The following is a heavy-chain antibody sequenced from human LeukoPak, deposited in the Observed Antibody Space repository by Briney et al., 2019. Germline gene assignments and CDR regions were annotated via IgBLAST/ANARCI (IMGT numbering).Heavy chain of an antibody. CDR1: GYTFTSYD. CDR3: ARGRYSSGWYRIRAQYFQH. J-gene: IGHJ1*01. D-gene: IGHD6-19*01. Sequence: ASVKVSCKASGYTFTSYDINWVRQATGQGLEWMGWMNPNSGNTGYAQKFQGRVTTTRNTSISTAYMELSSLRSEDTAVYYCARGRYSSGWYRIRAQYFQHWGQGTLVTVSS. CDR2: MNPNSGNT. V-gene: IGHV1-8*01.